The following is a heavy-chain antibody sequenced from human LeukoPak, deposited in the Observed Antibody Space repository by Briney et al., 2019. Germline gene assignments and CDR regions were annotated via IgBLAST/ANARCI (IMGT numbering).Heavy chain of an antibody. CDR3: AKSRIAVAGFSPFDY. V-gene: IGHV3-30*02. Sequence: GGSLRLSCAASGFTFSSYGMHWVRQAPGKGLEWVAFIRYDGSNKYYADSVKGRFTISRDNSKNTLYLQMNSLRAEDTAVYYCAKSRIAVAGFSPFDYWGQGTLVTVSS. CDR2: IRYDGSNK. CDR1: GFTFSSYG. D-gene: IGHD6-19*01. J-gene: IGHJ4*02.